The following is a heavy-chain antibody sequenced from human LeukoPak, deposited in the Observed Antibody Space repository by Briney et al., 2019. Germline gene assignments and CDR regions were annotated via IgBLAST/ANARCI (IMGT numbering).Heavy chain of an antibody. D-gene: IGHD3-10*01. CDR3: AKDKYPDYYGSGSYYYGLDV. V-gene: IGHV3-53*01. CDR1: GLPVNSNC. Sequence: GGSLRLFCAASGLPVNSNCVSWVRQARGEGLEWVSVIYSGGSTYYADSVKGRLTISRDNSKSTLYLQMNSLRAEDTAIYYCAKDKYPDYYGSGSYYYGLDVWGKGTTVTVSS. CDR2: IYSGGST. J-gene: IGHJ6*04.